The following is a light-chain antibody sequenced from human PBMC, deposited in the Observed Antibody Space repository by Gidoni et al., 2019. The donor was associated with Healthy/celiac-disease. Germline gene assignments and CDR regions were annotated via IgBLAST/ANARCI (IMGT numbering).Light chain of an antibody. V-gene: IGKV3-11*01. J-gene: IGKJ1*01. Sequence: EIVLTQSPATLSLSPGERATLSCRASQSVSSYLAWYQQKPGQAPRLLIYDASNRATGIPARCSGSGYGTDFTLTISSLEPEDFAVYYCQQRSNWPTWTFGQGTKVEIK. CDR3: QQRSNWPTWT. CDR2: DAS. CDR1: QSVSSY.